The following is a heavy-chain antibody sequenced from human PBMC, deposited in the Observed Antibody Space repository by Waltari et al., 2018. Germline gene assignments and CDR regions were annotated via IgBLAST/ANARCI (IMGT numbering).Heavy chain of an antibody. CDR3: ARGPSIKWELPGFFDT. V-gene: IGHV4-4*09. Sequence: QVRLQESGPGLVKPSQTLALTCTASGGSLSGLFWSWIRLSPGKGLEWIGFIYTTGGTNYNPAFKNRVTMSADTSRGQFSLRLTSLSASDTATYYCARGPSIKWELPGFFDTWGQGILVTVSS. CDR1: GGSLSGLF. J-gene: IGHJ4*02. D-gene: IGHD1-26*01. CDR2: IYTTGGT.